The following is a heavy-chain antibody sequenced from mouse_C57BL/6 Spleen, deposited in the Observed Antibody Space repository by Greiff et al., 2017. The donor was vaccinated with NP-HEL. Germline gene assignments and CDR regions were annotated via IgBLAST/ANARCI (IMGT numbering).Heavy chain of an antibody. CDR1: GFNIKDDY. CDR3: IYYGNPAWFAY. Sequence: VHVKQSGAELVRPGASVKLSCTASGFNIKDDYMHWVKQRPEQGLEWIGWIDPENGDTEYASKFQGKATITADTSSNTAYLQLSSLTSEDTAVYYCIYYGNPAWFAYWGQGTLVTVSA. CDR2: IDPENGDT. J-gene: IGHJ3*01. V-gene: IGHV14-4*01. D-gene: IGHD2-1*01.